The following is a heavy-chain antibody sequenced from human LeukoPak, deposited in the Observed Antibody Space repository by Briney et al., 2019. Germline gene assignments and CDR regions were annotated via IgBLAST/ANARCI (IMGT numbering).Heavy chain of an antibody. V-gene: IGHV1-69*13. J-gene: IGHJ5*02. CDR2: IIPIFGTA. Sequence: SVKVSCKASGGTFSSYAISWVRQAPGQGHEWMGGIIPIFGTANYAQKFQGRVTITADEYTSTAYMELSSLRSEDTAVYYCARGGYDILTGPYNWFDPWGQGTLVTVSS. CDR3: ARGGYDILTGPYNWFDP. CDR1: GGTFSSYA. D-gene: IGHD3-9*01.